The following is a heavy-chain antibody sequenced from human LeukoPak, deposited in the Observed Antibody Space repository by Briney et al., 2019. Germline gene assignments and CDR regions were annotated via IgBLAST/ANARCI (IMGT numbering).Heavy chain of an antibody. Sequence: GGSLRLSCAASGFTVSSNYMSWVRQAPGKGLEWVSVIYSGGNTYYADSVKGRFTISGDNSKNTLYLQMNSLRAEDTAVYYCARDVVTVAGADYWGQGTLVTVSS. V-gene: IGHV3-53*01. CDR3: ARDVVTVAGADY. CDR2: IYSGGNT. D-gene: IGHD6-19*01. J-gene: IGHJ4*02. CDR1: GFTVSSNY.